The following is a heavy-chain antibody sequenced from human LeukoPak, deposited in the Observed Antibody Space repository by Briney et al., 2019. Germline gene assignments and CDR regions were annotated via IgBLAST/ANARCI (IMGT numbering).Heavy chain of an antibody. CDR1: GFTFSSYS. Sequence: GGSLRLSCAASGFTFSSYSMNWVRQAPGKGLEWVSSISSSSGYIYYADSVKGRFTISRDNAKNSLYLQMNSLRAEDTAVYYCARERVTTTSFDYWGQEVLVTVSS. J-gene: IGHJ4*02. CDR3: ARERVTTTSFDY. D-gene: IGHD2/OR15-2a*01. CDR2: ISSSSGYI. V-gene: IGHV3-21*01.